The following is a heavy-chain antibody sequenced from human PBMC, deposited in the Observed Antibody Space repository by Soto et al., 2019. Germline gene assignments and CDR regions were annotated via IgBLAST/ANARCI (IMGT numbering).Heavy chain of an antibody. J-gene: IGHJ4*02. V-gene: IGHV4-30-4*01. Sequence: QVQLQESGPGLVKPSQTLSLTCTVSGGSISSGDYYWSWIRQPPGKGLEWIGYIYYSGSTYYNPSITSRVTISVDTSKNQFSMKLSSVTAADTAVYYCASVYSYGLGAPIPRYDYWGQGTLVTVSS. CDR3: ASVYSYGLGAPIPRYDY. CDR1: GGSISSGDYY. CDR2: IYYSGST. D-gene: IGHD5-18*01.